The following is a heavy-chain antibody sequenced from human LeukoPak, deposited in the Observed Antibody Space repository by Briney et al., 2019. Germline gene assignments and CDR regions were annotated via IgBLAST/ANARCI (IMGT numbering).Heavy chain of an antibody. CDR3: ARAPTRTELGALYYYYHMDV. CDR1: GFTFSSYW. J-gene: IGHJ6*03. CDR2: INTDGSST. Sequence: PGGSLRLSCAASGFTFSSYWMHWVRQAPGKGLVWVSRINTDGSSTSYADSVKGRFTISRDNANNTLYLQMNSLRAEDTAVYYCARAPTRTELGALYYYYHMDVWGKGTTITVSS. D-gene: IGHD3-10*01. V-gene: IGHV3-74*01.